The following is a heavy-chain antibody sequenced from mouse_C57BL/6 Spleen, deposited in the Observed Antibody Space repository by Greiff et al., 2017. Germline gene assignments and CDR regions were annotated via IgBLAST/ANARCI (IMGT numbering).Heavy chain of an antibody. CDR1: GYTFTDYN. J-gene: IGHJ4*01. D-gene: IGHD1-1*01. CDR2: INPNNGGT. V-gene: IGHV1-22*01. Sequence: EVQLQQSGPELVKPGASVKMSCKASGYTFTDYNMHWVKQSHGKSLEWIGYINPNNGGTSYNQKFKGKATLTVNKSSSTAYMELRSLTSEDSAVYYCAREVYELRGAMDYWGQGTSVTVSS. CDR3: AREVYELRGAMDY.